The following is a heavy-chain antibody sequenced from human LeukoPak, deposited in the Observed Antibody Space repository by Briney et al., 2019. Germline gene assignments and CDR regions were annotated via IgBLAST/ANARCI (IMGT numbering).Heavy chain of an antibody. V-gene: IGHV3-7*01. D-gene: IGHD6-13*01. J-gene: IGHJ4*02. CDR1: GFTFSTYW. CDR3: ARLGTAEGTLEDY. CDR2: IKHDGSEK. Sequence: PGGSLRLSCAASGFTFSTYWMSWVRQPPGKGLEWVANIKHDGSEKYCVDSVEGRFTISRDNAKNSLHLQMNSLRAEDTAVYYCARLGTAEGTLEDYWGQGTLVTVSS.